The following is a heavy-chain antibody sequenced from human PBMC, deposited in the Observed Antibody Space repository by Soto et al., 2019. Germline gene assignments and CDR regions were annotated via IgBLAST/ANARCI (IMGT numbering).Heavy chain of an antibody. J-gene: IGHJ6*02. CDR2: ISYSGST. Sequence: QLQLQESGPGLVKASETLSLTCTVSGGSISSGSYYWSWIRQPPGTALEWIGTISYSGSTFYNPSLNSRGTMSVDKPKNQFSLKLSSVTDADTAVYYCARRYSSGSGKYAVDLWGQGTTVTVSS. CDR3: ARRYSSGSGKYAVDL. D-gene: IGHD3-10*01. CDR1: GGSISSGSYY. V-gene: IGHV4-39*01.